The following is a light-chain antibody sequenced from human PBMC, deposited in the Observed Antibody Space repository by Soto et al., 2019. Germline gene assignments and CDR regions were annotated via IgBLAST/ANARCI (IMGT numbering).Light chain of an antibody. Sequence: DIQMTQSPSSLSASVGDRVTITCRASQSISFHLNWYQQKPGKAPKLLIFTASSLQGGVPSRFSGSGSGTDFTLTISSLQAEDFATYFCQQSYSIPPIFGGGTKVEIK. J-gene: IGKJ4*01. CDR2: TAS. CDR3: QQSYSIPPI. V-gene: IGKV1-39*01. CDR1: QSISFH.